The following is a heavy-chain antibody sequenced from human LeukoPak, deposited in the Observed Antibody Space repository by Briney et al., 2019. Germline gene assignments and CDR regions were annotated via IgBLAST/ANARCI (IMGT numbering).Heavy chain of an antibody. CDR1: GFTFTSYW. Sequence: GGSLRLSCAASGFTFTSYWMGWVRQAPGKGLEWVSSISTSSSYIYYADAVKGRFTISRDNAKNSLYLQINSLRAEDTAVYYCARVGLDRRGYSGYEAFDYWGQGTLVTVSS. D-gene: IGHD5-12*01. J-gene: IGHJ4*02. V-gene: IGHV3-21*01. CDR2: ISTSSSYI. CDR3: ARVGLDRRGYSGYEAFDY.